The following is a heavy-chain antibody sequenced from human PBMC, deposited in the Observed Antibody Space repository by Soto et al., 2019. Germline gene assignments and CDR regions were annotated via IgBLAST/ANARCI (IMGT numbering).Heavy chain of an antibody. V-gene: IGHV3-30-3*01. CDR3: ARNKWGVGSHYYYYGLDV. J-gene: IGHJ6*02. CDR2: ISFDGTNK. CDR1: GFSFSTYA. D-gene: IGHD7-27*01. Sequence: GGSLRLSCAASGFSFSTYALDWVRQAPGKGLEWVAVISFDGTNKYYADSVKGRFTISRDNSKSTLYLQMNSLRLEDTAVYYCARNKWGVGSHYYYYGLDVWGQGTTVTVSS.